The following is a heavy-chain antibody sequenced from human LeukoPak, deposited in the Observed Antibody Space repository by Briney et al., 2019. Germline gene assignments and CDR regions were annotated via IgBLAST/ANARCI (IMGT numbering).Heavy chain of an antibody. V-gene: IGHV3-7*01. J-gene: IGHJ4*02. CDR3: ARGNRIGVYSSTWGTYYFDC. D-gene: IGHD6-13*01. CDR2: IKQDGIET. Sequence: GGSLRLSCTASGFTFSSYSLNWVRQAPGKGLEWVANIKQDGIETHYVDSVKGRFTISRDNAKDSLYLQMNSLRAEDTAVYYCARGNRIGVYSSTWGTYYFDCWGQGTLVTVSS. CDR1: GFTFSSYS.